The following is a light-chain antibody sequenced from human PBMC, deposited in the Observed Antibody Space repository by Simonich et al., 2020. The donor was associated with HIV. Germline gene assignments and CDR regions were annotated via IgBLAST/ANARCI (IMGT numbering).Light chain of an antibody. CDR3: QQYNSYSWT. Sequence: DIQMTQSPSTLSASVGDRVTITCRASQSISSWLAWYQQKPGKAPKLRIYKASSLESGVPSRFSGSGFGTEFTLTISSLQPDDFATYYCQQYNSYSWTFGQGTKVEIK. CDR2: KAS. J-gene: IGKJ1*01. CDR1: QSISSW. V-gene: IGKV1-5*03.